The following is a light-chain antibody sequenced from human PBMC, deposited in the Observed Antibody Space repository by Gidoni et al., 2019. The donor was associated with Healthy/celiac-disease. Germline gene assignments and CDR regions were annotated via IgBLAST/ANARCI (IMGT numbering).Light chain of an antibody. CDR3: QQYNNWQRT. V-gene: IGKV3-15*01. J-gene: IGKJ1*01. Sequence: EIVMTQSPATLSVSPGERATLPCRASQSVSSNLAWYQQKPGQAPRLLIYGASTKATGIPARFSGSGSGTEFTLTISSLQSEDFAVYYCQQYNNWQRTFGQGTKVEIK. CDR2: GAS. CDR1: QSVSSN.